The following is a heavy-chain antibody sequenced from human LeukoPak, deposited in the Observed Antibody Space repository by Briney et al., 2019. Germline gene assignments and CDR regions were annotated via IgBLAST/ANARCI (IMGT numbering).Heavy chain of an antibody. D-gene: IGHD2-2*01. CDR2: ITGSGGST. CDR3: ATVSYCSSTSCPGIDY. J-gene: IGHJ4*02. Sequence: AGGSLRLSCAASGFTFSSYAMSWVRQAPGKGLEWASAITGSGGSTYYADSVKGRFTISRDNSKNTLYLQMNSLRAEDTAVYYCATVSYCSSTSCPGIDYWGQGTLVTVSS. CDR1: GFTFSSYA. V-gene: IGHV3-23*01.